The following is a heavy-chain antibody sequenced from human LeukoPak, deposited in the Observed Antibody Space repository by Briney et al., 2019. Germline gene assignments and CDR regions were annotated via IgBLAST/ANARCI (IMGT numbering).Heavy chain of an antibody. Sequence: KPSETLSLTCTVSGGSISSRSYYWAWIRQPPGKGLEWIGSINYSGSTNYNPSLKSRLTISVDTSKNQFSLKLSSVTAADTAVYYCAVIPPAVDDYWGPGTLVTVSS. J-gene: IGHJ4*02. CDR3: AVIPPAVDDY. V-gene: IGHV4-39*01. CDR2: INYSGST. D-gene: IGHD2-2*01. CDR1: GGSISSRSYY.